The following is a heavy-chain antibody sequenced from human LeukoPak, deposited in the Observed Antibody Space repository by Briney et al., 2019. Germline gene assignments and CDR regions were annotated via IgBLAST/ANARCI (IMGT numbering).Heavy chain of an antibody. Sequence: PGGSLRLSCAASGFTFSSYAMSWVRQAPGKGLEWVAVISYDGSNKYYADSVKGRFTISRDNSKNTLYLQMNSLRAEDTAVYYCAKDLALVVVNTEYYFDYWGQGTLVTVSS. CDR1: GFTFSSYA. J-gene: IGHJ4*02. V-gene: IGHV3-30*18. CDR2: ISYDGSNK. CDR3: AKDLALVVVNTEYYFDY. D-gene: IGHD3-22*01.